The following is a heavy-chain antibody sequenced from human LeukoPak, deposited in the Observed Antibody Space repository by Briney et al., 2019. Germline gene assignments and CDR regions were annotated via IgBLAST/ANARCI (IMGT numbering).Heavy chain of an antibody. CDR2: INPSGGST. CDR3: ARVSRDGYYLFDY. Sequence: GASVKVSCTASGYIIATYYIDWVRQAPGQGLEWMGRINPSGGSTNYARQFQDRVTMTSDTSTTTVYMELSSLRSEDTAVYFCARVSRDGYYLFDYWGQGTLVTVSS. D-gene: IGHD5-24*01. J-gene: IGHJ4*02. V-gene: IGHV1-46*01. CDR1: GYIIATYY.